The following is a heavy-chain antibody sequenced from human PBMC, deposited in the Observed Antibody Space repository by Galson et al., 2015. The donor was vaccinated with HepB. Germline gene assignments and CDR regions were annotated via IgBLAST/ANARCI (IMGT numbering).Heavy chain of an antibody. D-gene: IGHD3-3*01. CDR1: GYTFTGYY. J-gene: IGHJ5*02. V-gene: IGHV1-2*02. Sequence: SVKVSCKASGYTFTGYYMHWVRQAPGQGLEWMGWINPNSGGTNYAQKFQGRVTMTRDTSIGTAYMELSSVTAADTAVYYCARGDQYYDFWSAPTGGWFDPWGQGTLVTVSS. CDR2: INPNSGGT. CDR3: ARGDQYYDFWSAPTGGWFDP.